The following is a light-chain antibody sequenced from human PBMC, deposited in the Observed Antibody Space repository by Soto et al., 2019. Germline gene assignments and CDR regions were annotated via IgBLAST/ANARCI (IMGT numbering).Light chain of an antibody. CDR3: QQYNNWPPIT. CDR1: QSVRTY. V-gene: IGKV3-11*01. J-gene: IGKJ1*01. Sequence: EIVLTQSPATLSLSPGERATLSCRASQSVRTYLAWYQQKPGQAPRLLIHDVSDRATGIPARFSGSGSGTEFTLTISSLQSEDFAVYYCQQYNNWPPITFGQGTKVDIK. CDR2: DVS.